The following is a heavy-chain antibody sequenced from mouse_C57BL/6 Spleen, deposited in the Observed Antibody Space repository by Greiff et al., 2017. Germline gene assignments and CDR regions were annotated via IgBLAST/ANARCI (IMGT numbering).Heavy chain of an antibody. D-gene: IGHD2-12*01. V-gene: IGHV3-6*01. CDR3: ARDRYDYAMDY. Sequence: EVQLKESGPGLVKPSQSLSLTCSVTGYSITSGYYWNWIRQFPGNKLEWMGYISYDGSNNYNPSLKNRISITRDTSKNQFFLKLNSVTTEDTATYYCARDRYDYAMDYWGQGTSVTVSS. CDR1: GYSITSGYY. J-gene: IGHJ4*01. CDR2: ISYDGSN.